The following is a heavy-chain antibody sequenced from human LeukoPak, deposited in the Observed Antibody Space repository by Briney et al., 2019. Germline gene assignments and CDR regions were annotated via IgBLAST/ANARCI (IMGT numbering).Heavy chain of an antibody. CDR2: MNPNSGNT. CDR3: ARGKEYYYGSGSENWFDP. J-gene: IGHJ5*02. V-gene: IGHV1-8*01. D-gene: IGHD3-10*01. CDR1: GYTFTSYD. Sequence: GASVKVSCKASGYTFTSYDINWVRQATGQGLEWMGWMNPNSGNTGYAQKFQGRVTMTRNTSISTAYMELSSLRSEDTAVYYCARGKEYYYGSGSENWFDPWGQGTLVTVSS.